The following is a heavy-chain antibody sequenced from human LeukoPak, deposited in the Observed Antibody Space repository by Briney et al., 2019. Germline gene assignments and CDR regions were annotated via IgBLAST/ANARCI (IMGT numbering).Heavy chain of an antibody. CDR1: GYSISSGYY. J-gene: IGHJ4*02. Sequence: SDTLSLTCTVSGYSISSGYYWGWIRQPPGKGLEWIGSIYHSGSTYYNPSLKSRVTISVDTSKNQFSLKLSSVTAADTAVYYCARGGVMYGDYWGQGTLVTVSS. CDR2: IYHSGST. D-gene: IGHD3-16*01. V-gene: IGHV4-38-2*02. CDR3: ARGGVMYGDY.